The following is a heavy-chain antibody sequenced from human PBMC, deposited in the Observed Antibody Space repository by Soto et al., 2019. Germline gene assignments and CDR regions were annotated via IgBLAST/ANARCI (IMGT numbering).Heavy chain of an antibody. CDR2: ITPMFGTR. D-gene: IGHD2-8*01. Sequence: SVNCSCKASGGTFSIYALSSVRQAPGQGLEWMGLITPMFGTRNYAQNLQGRVTMTPDKSTSTAYMELSSLRSEDTAVYYCAGHCSNGVCYSERNGMDVWGQGTTVTV. CDR3: AGHCSNGVCYSERNGMDV. J-gene: IGHJ6*02. CDR1: GGTFSIYA. V-gene: IGHV1-69*06.